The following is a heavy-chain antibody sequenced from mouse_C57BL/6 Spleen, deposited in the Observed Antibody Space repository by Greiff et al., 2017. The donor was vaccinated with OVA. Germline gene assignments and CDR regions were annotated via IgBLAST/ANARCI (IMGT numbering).Heavy chain of an antibody. V-gene: IGHV1-82*01. D-gene: IGHD2-4*01. CDR1: GYAFSSSW. J-gene: IGHJ3*01. CDR2: IYPGDGDT. Sequence: VQLQQSGPELVKPGASVKISCKASGYAFSSSWMNWVKQRPGKGLEWIGRIYPGDGDTNYNGKFKGKATLTADTSSSTAYMQLSSLTSEDSAVYFCARGGYDYDLAWFAYWGQGTLVTVSA. CDR3: ARGGYDYDLAWFAY.